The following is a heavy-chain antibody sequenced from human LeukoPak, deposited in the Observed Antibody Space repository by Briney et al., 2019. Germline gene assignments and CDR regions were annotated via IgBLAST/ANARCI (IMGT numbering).Heavy chain of an antibody. CDR3: ARIAAVPPQYYYYMDV. D-gene: IGHD6-13*01. Sequence: ASVKVSCKASGYTFTSYGISWVRQAPGQGLEWMGWISAYNGNTNYAQKLQGRVTMTTDTSTSTAYMELRSLRSDDTAVYYCARIAAVPPQYYYYMDVWGKGTTVTVSS. CDR2: ISAYNGNT. J-gene: IGHJ6*03. V-gene: IGHV1-18*01. CDR1: GYTFTSYG.